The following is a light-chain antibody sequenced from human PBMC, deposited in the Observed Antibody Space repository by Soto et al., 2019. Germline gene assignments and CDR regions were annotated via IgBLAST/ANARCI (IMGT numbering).Light chain of an antibody. CDR3: QQYSSYPSLT. V-gene: IGKV1-5*03. J-gene: IGKJ4*01. CDR2: KAS. Sequence: DIQMTQSPSTLSASVGDRLSITCRASQTINNLMAWYQQKPGQAPKLXXYKASNLETGVPSRFSGIGSGTEFTLPIRSLQPEDFATYYGQQYSSYPSLTFGGGTKVDNK. CDR1: QTINNL.